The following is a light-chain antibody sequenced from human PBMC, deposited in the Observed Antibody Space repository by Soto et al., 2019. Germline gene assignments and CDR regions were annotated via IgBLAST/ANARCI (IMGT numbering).Light chain of an antibody. CDR3: QQFNNYPWT. CDR1: QSVSSN. J-gene: IGKJ1*01. Sequence: ILLTQSPATLSVFVGERATISCRASQSVSSNLAWYQQKPGKAPKLLIYAASTRASGIPARFSGSGSGTEFTLTISSLQPEDFATYYCQQFNNYPWTFGHGTKVDIK. V-gene: IGKV3-15*01. CDR2: AAS.